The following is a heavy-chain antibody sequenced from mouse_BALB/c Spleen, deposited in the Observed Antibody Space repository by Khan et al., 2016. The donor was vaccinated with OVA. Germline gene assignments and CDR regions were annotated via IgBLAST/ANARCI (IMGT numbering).Heavy chain of an antibody. CDR3: TGPAYDGYYDY. CDR1: GYTFTDYA. J-gene: IGHJ2*01. Sequence: QVQLQQSGPELVRPGVSVKISCKGSGYTFTDYAIHWVKQSHAKSLEWIGLISSYSGNTNYKPKFKDKATMTVDKSSSTAYMELARLTSEDSAIYYCTGPAYDGYYDYWGQGTTLTVSS. V-gene: IGHV1S137*01. D-gene: IGHD2-3*01. CDR2: ISSYSGNT.